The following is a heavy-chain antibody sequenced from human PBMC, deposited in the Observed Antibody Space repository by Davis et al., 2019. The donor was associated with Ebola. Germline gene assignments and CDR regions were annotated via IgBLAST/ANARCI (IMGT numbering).Heavy chain of an antibody. CDR3: ARQRRYYYDSSGYGRRDAFDI. Sequence: SETLSLTCTVSGGSISSSSYYWGWIRQPPGKGLEWIGSIYYSGSTYYNPSLKSRVTISVDTSKNQFSLKLSSVTAADTAVYYCARQRRYYYDSSGYGRRDAFDIWGQGTMVTVSS. V-gene: IGHV4-39*01. J-gene: IGHJ3*02. D-gene: IGHD3-22*01. CDR1: GGSISSSSYY. CDR2: IYYSGST.